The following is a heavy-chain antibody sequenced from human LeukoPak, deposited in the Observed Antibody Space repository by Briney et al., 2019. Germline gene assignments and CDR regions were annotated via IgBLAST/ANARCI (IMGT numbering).Heavy chain of an antibody. CDR2: TYYRAKWYN. D-gene: IGHD6-19*01. Sequence: SQTLSLTRAISVDSVSSNSAAWNWIRQPPSRGLEWLGRTYYRAKWYNEYAVFVKSRIIINPDTSKNQFSLQLNSVTPEDTGIYYCARVIRMPVACSVWFVPWGEGTLVIVSS. V-gene: IGHV6-1*01. J-gene: IGHJ5*02. CDR1: VDSVSSNSAA. CDR3: ARVIRMPVACSVWFVP.